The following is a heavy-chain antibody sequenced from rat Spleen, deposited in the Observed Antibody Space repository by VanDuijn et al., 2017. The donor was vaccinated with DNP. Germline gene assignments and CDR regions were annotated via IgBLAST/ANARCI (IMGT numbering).Heavy chain of an antibody. Sequence: EVQLVETGGGLVQPGKSLKLSCVASGFTFSTYWMYWIRQAPGKGLEWLSSITNSGDSTYYSDSVKARFTISQDNAKSTLYLQMNSLRSEDTATNYCARPRTGSYCDYWGQGVMVTVSS. D-gene: IGHD5-1*01. J-gene: IGHJ2*01. CDR3: ARPRTGSYCDY. CDR2: ITNSGDST. CDR1: GFTFSTYW. V-gene: IGHV5-58*01.